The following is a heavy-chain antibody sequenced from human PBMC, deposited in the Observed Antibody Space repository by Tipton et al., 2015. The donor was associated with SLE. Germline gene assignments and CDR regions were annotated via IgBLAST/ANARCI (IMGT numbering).Heavy chain of an antibody. Sequence: TLSLTCAVYGGSFSGYYWSWIRQPPGKGLEWIGEINHSGSTNYNPSLKSRVTISVDTSKNQFSLKLSSVTAADTAVYYCAREAIFGVVLPSYYLDYWGQGTLVTVSS. CDR3: AREAIFGVVLPSYYLDY. D-gene: IGHD3-3*01. J-gene: IGHJ4*02. CDR2: INHSGST. V-gene: IGHV4-34*01. CDR1: GGSFSGYY.